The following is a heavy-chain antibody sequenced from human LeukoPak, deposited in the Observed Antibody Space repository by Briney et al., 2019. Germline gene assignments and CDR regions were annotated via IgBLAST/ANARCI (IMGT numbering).Heavy chain of an antibody. Sequence: GGSLRLSCAASGFTFSTYTMNWVRQAPGKGLEWVSSITISSRYIYYADSVKGRFTISRDNAKNSLFLHMNSLRAEDTAVYYCAREDASGSYYRSLDYWGQGALVTVSS. J-gene: IGHJ4*02. CDR2: ITISSRYI. CDR3: AREDASGSYYRSLDY. D-gene: IGHD3-10*01. V-gene: IGHV3-21*01. CDR1: GFTFSTYT.